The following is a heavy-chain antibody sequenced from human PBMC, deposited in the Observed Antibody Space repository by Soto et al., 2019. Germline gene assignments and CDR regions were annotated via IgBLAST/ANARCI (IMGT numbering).Heavy chain of an antibody. CDR3: ARQIYDADSGPNIQCHFDS. Sequence: CESLKISCKGSGYSFAGYWITWVRQMPGKGLEWMGRIDPSDSQTYYSPSFRGHVTISAAKSITTVFLQWSSLRASDTAMYYCARQIYDADSGPNIQCHFDSWGHGTLITVSS. CDR2: IDPSDSQT. D-gene: IGHD1-26*01. V-gene: IGHV5-10-1*01. J-gene: IGHJ5*01. CDR1: GYSFAGYW.